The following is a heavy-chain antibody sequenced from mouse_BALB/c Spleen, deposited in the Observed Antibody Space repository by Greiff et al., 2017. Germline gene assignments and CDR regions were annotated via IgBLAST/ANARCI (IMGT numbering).Heavy chain of an antibody. CDR1: GFNFKDTY. Sequence: EVQLQQSGAELVKPGASVKLSCTASGFNFKDTYMHWVKQRPEQGLEWIGRIDPANGNTKYDPKFQGKATITADTSSNTAYLQLSSLTSEDTAVYYCARYTMITTMDYWGQGTTLTVSS. V-gene: IGHV14-3*02. CDR3: ARYTMITTMDY. J-gene: IGHJ2*01. D-gene: IGHD2-4*01. CDR2: IDPANGNT.